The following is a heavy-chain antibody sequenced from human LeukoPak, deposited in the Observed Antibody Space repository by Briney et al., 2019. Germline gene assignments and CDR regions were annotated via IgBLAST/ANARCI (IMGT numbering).Heavy chain of an antibody. CDR2: IKQDGSEK. V-gene: IGHV3-7*01. CDR3: ARVLGYFDY. D-gene: IGHD3-16*01. CDR1: GFTFSGHW. J-gene: IGHJ4*02. Sequence: GGSLRLSCIVSGFTFSGHWMNWVRQAPGKGLEWVANIKQDGSEKYYVDSVKGRFTISRDNAKNSLYLQMNSLRAEDTAVYYCARVLGYFDYWGQGTLVTVSS.